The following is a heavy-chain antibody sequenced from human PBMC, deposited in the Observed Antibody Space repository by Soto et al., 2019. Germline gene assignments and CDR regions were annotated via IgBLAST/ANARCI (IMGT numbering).Heavy chain of an antibody. CDR2: LYWDDDK. J-gene: IGHJ5*02. Sequence: QITLKETGPTLVKPTQTLTLTSTFSGFSLTTSGVGVVWIRQPPGKALEWLALLYWDDDKRYSPSLKSRLTVTKDTSKNQVVLTMTNMDPVDTATYYCAHSRYGAGTLTWGQGDLVAVSS. CDR1: GFSLTTSGVG. CDR3: AHSRYGAGTLT. V-gene: IGHV2-5*02. D-gene: IGHD3-10*01.